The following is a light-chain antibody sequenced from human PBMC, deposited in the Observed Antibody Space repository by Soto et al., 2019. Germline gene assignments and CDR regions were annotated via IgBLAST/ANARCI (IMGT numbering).Light chain of an antibody. J-gene: IGKJ2*01. CDR1: HDISKY. V-gene: IGKV1-33*01. Sequence: DIQMTQSPSSLSASVGDRVTITCKASHDISKYLNWYQQKPGKAPNLLIYGASNLETGVPSRFSGSGSGTYFTLTISSLQPEDTATYYCQQSDNLYTFGLGTKVEIK. CDR2: GAS. CDR3: QQSDNLYT.